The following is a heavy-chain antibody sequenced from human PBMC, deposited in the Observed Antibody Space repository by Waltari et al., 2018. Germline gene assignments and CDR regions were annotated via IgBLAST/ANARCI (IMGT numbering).Heavy chain of an antibody. CDR2: IYYSGST. CDR1: GGSISSYY. CDR3: ARARSDTMIVVKAPRYYFDY. V-gene: IGHV4-59*01. J-gene: IGHJ4*02. Sequence: QVQLQESGPGLVKPSETLSLTCTVSGGSISSYYWSWIRQPPGQGLEWIGYIYYSGSTNYNPSLKSRVTISVDTSKNQFSLKLSSVTAADTAVYYCARARSDTMIVVKAPRYYFDYWGQGTLVTVSS. D-gene: IGHD3-22*01.